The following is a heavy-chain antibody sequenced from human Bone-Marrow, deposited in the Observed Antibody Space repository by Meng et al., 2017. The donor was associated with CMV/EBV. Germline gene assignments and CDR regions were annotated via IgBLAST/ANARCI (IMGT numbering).Heavy chain of an antibody. CDR1: GFTFSSYS. CDR2: ISSSSSYI. J-gene: IGHJ6*02. CDR3: ARVSPSGGYDFWSGYLETVYYYYGMDV. V-gene: IGHV3-21*01. Sequence: GGSLRLSCAASGFTFSSYSMNWVRQAPGKGLEWVSSISSSSSYIYYADSVKGRFTISRDNAKNSLYLQMNSLRAEDTAVYYCARVSPSGGYDFWSGYLETVYYYYGMDVWGQGTTVTVFS. D-gene: IGHD3-3*01.